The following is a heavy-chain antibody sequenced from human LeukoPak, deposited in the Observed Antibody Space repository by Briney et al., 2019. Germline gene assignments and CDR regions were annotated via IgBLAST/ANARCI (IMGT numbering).Heavy chain of an antibody. V-gene: IGHV3-7*01. CDR2: IKQDGSEK. Sequence: PGGSLRLSCAASGFVYSAFWMSWVRQAPGKGLEWVANIKQDGSEKYYVDSVKGRFTISRDNAKNSLDLQMNSLRAEDTAVYYCARDTLGEGEDANYAVYYFDYWGQGTPVTVSS. D-gene: IGHD4/OR15-4a*01. CDR1: GFVYSAFW. CDR3: ARDTLGEGEDANYAVYYFDY. J-gene: IGHJ4*02.